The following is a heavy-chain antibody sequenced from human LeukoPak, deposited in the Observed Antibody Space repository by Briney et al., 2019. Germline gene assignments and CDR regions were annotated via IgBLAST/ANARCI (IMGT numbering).Heavy chain of an antibody. V-gene: IGHV4-38-2*02. CDR3: ARELGYCSGGSCYTGPLDY. Sequence: PSETLSLTCTVSGYSLSSGYYWGWIRQPPGKGLEWIGSIYYSGSTYYNPSLKSRVTISVDTSKNQFSLKLSSVTAADTAVYYCARELGYCSGGSCYTGPLDYWGQGTLVTVSS. D-gene: IGHD2-15*01. J-gene: IGHJ4*02. CDR2: IYYSGST. CDR1: GYSLSSGYY.